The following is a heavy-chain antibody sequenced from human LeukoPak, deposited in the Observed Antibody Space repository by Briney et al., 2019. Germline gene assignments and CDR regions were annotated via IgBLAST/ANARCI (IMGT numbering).Heavy chain of an antibody. D-gene: IGHD2-21*01. V-gene: IGHV3-64*01. CDR3: ARSWIPVIGSRLACDQ. CDR1: GFTFSRYA. J-gene: IGHJ4*02. CDR2: ISANGGTT. Sequence: GGSLRLSCAASGFTFSRYAMHWVRQAPGKGLEYVSAISANGGTTYYANSVKDRFTISRDNSKNTLYLQMGSLRADDMAVYCARSWIPVIGSRLACDQWGQGILVTVAS.